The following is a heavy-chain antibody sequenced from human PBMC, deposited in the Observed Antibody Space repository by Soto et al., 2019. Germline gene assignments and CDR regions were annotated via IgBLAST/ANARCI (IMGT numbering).Heavy chain of an antibody. J-gene: IGHJ6*03. CDR2: IYSGGTK. Sequence: EVQLVECGGGLVQPGGSLRLSCVGSGLSVSGFAMTWVRLAPGKGPEGISSIYSGGTKFYVDSVKGRFSISRDNSKNTLYLQMDSLRAEDTAVYYCARELTAGYMDVWGKGTTVTVSS. CDR3: ARELTAGYMDV. D-gene: IGHD2-21*02. V-gene: IGHV3-66*01. CDR1: GLSVSGFA.